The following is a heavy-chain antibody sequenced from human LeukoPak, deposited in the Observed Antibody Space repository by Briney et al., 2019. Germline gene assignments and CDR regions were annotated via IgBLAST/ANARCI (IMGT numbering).Heavy chain of an antibody. V-gene: IGHV4-34*01. J-gene: IGHJ6*03. Sequence: SETLSLTCAVYGGSFSGYYWSWIRQPPGKGLEWIGEINHSGSTNYNPSLNSRVTISVATSKTQFSLKLSSVTAPDTAVCYCATRKRPRTTIFGVVNHYYMDVWGKGTTVTVSS. CDR1: GGSFSGYY. CDR2: INHSGST. CDR3: ATRKRPRTTIFGVVNHYYMDV. D-gene: IGHD3-3*01.